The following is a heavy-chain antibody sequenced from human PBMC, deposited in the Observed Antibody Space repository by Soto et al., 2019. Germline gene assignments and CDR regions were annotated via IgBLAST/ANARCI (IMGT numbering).Heavy chain of an antibody. V-gene: IGHV3-30*18. CDR2: ISYDGSNK. Sequence: GGSLRLSCAASGFTFSSYGMHWVRQAPGKGLEWVAVISYDGSNKYYADSVKGRFTISRDNSKNTLYLQMNSLRAEDTAVYYCAKDRGSGWYQPDWFDPWGQGTLVTVYS. D-gene: IGHD6-19*01. CDR1: GFTFSSYG. J-gene: IGHJ5*02. CDR3: AKDRGSGWYQPDWFDP.